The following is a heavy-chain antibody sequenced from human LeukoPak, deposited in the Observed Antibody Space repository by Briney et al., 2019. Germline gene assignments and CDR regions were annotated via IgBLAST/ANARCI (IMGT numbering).Heavy chain of an antibody. J-gene: IGHJ3*02. CDR3: AREFRYDGRSGAFEI. V-gene: IGHV1-2*02. CDR1: GYTFTGYY. Sequence: ASVKVSCKASGYTFTGYYMHWVRQAPGQGLEWMGWINPNSGGTNYAQKFQGRVTMTRDTSISTAYMELSRLRSDDTAVYYCAREFRYDGRSGAFEIWGQGTRVTVSS. CDR2: INPNSGGT. D-gene: IGHD3-3*01.